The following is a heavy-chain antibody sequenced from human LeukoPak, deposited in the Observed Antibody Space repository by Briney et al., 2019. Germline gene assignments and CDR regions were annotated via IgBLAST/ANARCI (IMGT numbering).Heavy chain of an antibody. V-gene: IGHV3-21*01. J-gene: IGHJ4*02. CDR2: ISTSSTYI. CDR3: ARETTEALDY. CDR1: GFTFSTYT. D-gene: IGHD1-14*01. Sequence: GGSLRLSCAASGFTFSTYTMNWVRQAPGKGLEWVSSISTSSTYIYYADSLKGRFTISRDNAKNSVYLQMNTLRAEDTAVYYCARETTEALDYWGQGTLVTVSS.